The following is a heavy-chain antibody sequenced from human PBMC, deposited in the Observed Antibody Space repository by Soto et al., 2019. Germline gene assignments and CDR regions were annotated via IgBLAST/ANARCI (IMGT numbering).Heavy chain of an antibody. Sequence: QVQLVESGGGVVQPGRSLRLSCAASGFTFSSYAMHWVRQAPGKGLEWVAVISYDGSNKYYADSVKGRFTISRDNSKNTLYLQMNSLRAEDTAVYYCARDAPTGYSYGEDYWGQGTLVTVSS. CDR3: ARDAPTGYSYGEDY. CDR2: ISYDGSNK. CDR1: GFTFSSYA. D-gene: IGHD5-18*01. V-gene: IGHV3-30-3*01. J-gene: IGHJ4*02.